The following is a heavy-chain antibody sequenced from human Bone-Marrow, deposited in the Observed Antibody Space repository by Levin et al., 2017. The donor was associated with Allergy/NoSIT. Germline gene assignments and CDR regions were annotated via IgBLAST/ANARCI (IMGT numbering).Heavy chain of an antibody. D-gene: IGHD3-10*01. V-gene: IGHV3-53*01. Sequence: GGSLRLSCAASGFTVSSNYMSWVRQAPGKGPEWVSVIYSGGSTYYADSVKGRFTISRDNSKNTLYLQMNSLRAEDKAVYYCARGWFGELLSHWGQGTLVTVSS. CDR2: IYSGGST. J-gene: IGHJ4*02. CDR1: GFTVSSNY. CDR3: ARGWFGELLSH.